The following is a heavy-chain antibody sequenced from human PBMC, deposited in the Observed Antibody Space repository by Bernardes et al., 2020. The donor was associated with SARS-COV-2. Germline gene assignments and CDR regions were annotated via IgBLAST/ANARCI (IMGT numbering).Heavy chain of an antibody. CDR1: GFTFSSYD. CDR3: ARGYFLYTSSPLDNFFDP. J-gene: IGHJ5*02. D-gene: IGHD6-6*01. CDR2: IGTAGDT. V-gene: IGHV3-13*04. Sequence: GGSLRLSCAASGFTFSSYDMHWVRQVTGKGLEWVSSIGTAGDTYYPGSVKDRFTISRENAKNSLYLQMHSLRAGDTAVYYCARGYFLYTSSPLDNFFDPWGQGTLVTVSS.